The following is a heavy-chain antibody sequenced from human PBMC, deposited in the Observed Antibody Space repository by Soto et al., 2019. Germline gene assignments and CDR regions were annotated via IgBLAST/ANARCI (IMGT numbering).Heavy chain of an antibody. CDR2: IYSKAGTI. D-gene: IGHD3-9*01. Sequence: QVQLVQSGAEVQKPGASVKVSCKSSGYIFNNFGITWVRQAPGLGLEWLGWIYSKAGTINFAQKFQGRVTMPIDTSTSTAYTELRSLTFDDSAVYFCARGIDFDIDYWCQGTLVTVS. CDR1: GYIFNNFG. CDR3: ARGIDFDIDY. J-gene: IGHJ4*02. V-gene: IGHV1-18*01.